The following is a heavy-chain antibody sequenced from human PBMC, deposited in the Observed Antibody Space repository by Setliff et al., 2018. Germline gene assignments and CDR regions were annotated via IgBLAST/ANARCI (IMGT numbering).Heavy chain of an antibody. CDR1: GFSFSSYS. CDR3: ARDRWPLERYFDY. Sequence: PGGSLRLSCAASGFSFSSYSMNWVRQAPGKGLEWVSYISSSSSTIDYADSVKGRFTISRDNAKNSLYLQMNSLRAEDTAVYYCARDRWPLERYFDYWGQGTLVTVSS. CDR2: ISSSSSTI. V-gene: IGHV3-48*04. D-gene: IGHD1-1*01. J-gene: IGHJ4*02.